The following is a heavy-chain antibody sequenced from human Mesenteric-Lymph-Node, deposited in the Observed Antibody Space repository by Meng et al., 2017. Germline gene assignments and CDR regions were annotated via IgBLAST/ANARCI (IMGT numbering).Heavy chain of an antibody. CDR2: ISAYNGNT. Sequence: ASVKVSCKASGYTFTSYGISWVRQAPGQGLEWMGWISAYNGNTNYAQELQGRVTMTTDTSTSTAYMELRSLRSDDTAVYYCARDRRWELHYYYGMDVWGQGTTVTVSS. CDR1: GYTFTSYG. J-gene: IGHJ6*02. D-gene: IGHD1-26*01. CDR3: ARDRRWELHYYYGMDV. V-gene: IGHV1-18*01.